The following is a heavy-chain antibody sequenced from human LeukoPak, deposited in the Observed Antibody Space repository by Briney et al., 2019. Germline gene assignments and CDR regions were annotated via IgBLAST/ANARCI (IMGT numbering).Heavy chain of an antibody. J-gene: IGHJ6*03. V-gene: IGHV3-7*01. Sequence: GGSLRLSCAASGFNFSAYAISWVRQAPGKGLEWVANIKQDGSEKYYVDSVKGRFTISRDNAKNSLYLQMNSLRAEDTAVYYCASLGTYYDFWSGYYTGGSEVYYYYMDVWGKGTTVTVSS. CDR3: ASLGTYYDFWSGYYTGGSEVYYYYMDV. CDR2: IKQDGSEK. D-gene: IGHD3-3*01. CDR1: GFNFSAYA.